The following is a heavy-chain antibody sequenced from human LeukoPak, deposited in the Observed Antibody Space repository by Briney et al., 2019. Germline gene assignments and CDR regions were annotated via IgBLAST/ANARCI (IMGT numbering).Heavy chain of an antibody. Sequence: GESLKISCKGSGYSFTSYWIVWVRQMPGKDLEGMGMIYPGDSDTRYSPPFQGQVTISDDKSISTAYLQWNSLKASYTAMYYCARRAYCGGDCYNDYWGQGTLVTVSS. CDR1: GYSFTSYW. D-gene: IGHD2-21*02. J-gene: IGHJ4*02. CDR3: ARRAYCGGDCYNDY. CDR2: IYPGDSDT. V-gene: IGHV5-51*01.